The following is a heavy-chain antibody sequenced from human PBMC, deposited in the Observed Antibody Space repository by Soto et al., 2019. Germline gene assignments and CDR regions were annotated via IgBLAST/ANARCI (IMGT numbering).Heavy chain of an antibody. CDR3: ARDQDFGYSYYYYMDV. J-gene: IGHJ6*03. V-gene: IGHV3-33*01. CDR1: GFTFSSYG. CDR2: IWYDGSNK. D-gene: IGHD3-3*01. Sequence: QVQLVESGGGVVQPGRSLRLSCAASGFTFSSYGMHWVRQAPGKGLEWVAVIWYDGSNKYYADSVKGRFTISRDNSKNTLYLQMNSLRAEDTAVYYCARDQDFGYSYYYYMDVWGKGTTVTVSS.